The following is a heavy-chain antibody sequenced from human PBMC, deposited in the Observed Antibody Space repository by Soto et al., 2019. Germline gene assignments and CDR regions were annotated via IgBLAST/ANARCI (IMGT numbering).Heavy chain of an antibody. CDR1: SVSITSSNW. CDR3: ARDYDGFDY. CDR2: ISHSGTV. J-gene: IGHJ4*02. D-gene: IGHD3-16*01. Sequence: QVQLQESGPGLVKPSETVSLTCDVSSVSITSSNWWTWVRQPPGKGLEWIGKISHSGTVNYNATLRSRVKISVDKPKHQLSLKLMSVTAADTAVYYCARDYDGFDYWGQGILVTVS. V-gene: IGHV4-4*02.